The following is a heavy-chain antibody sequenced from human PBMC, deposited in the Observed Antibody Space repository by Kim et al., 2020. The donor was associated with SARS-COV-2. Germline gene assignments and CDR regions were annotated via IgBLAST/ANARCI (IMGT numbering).Heavy chain of an antibody. Sequence: SETLSLTCTVSGGSISSSSYYWGWIRQPPGKGLEWIGSIYYSGSTYYNPSLKSRVTISVDTSKNQFSLKLSSVTAADTAVYYCARQSSSGWYRGAWFDPWGQGTLVTVSS. CDR3: ARQSSSGWYRGAWFDP. J-gene: IGHJ5*02. CDR1: GGSISSSSYY. D-gene: IGHD6-19*01. CDR2: IYYSGST. V-gene: IGHV4-39*01.